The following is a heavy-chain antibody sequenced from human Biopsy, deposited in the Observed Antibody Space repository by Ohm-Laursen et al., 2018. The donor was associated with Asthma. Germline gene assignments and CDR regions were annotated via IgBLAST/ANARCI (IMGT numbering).Heavy chain of an antibody. CDR2: ISVYNGNT. J-gene: IGHJ6*02. Sequence: SVKVSCKTSGYTFNSAGITWVRQAPGQGLKWMGWISVYNGNTKVAQKLQDRVTMITDISTSTAYMELRSLRSDDTAVYFCARAVDYSHYYGIDVWGQGTTVTVS. V-gene: IGHV1-18*01. D-gene: IGHD3-10*01. CDR1: GYTFNSAG. CDR3: ARAVDYSHYYGIDV.